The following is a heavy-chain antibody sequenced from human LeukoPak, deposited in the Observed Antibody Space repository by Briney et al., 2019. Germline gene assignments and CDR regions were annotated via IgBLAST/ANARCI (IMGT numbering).Heavy chain of an antibody. J-gene: IGHJ3*02. CDR3: ARQETSSYNGAFDI. Sequence: GGSLRLSCAASGFTFSSYAMNWVRQAPGKGLEWVSVISGSGATIDYADSVKGRFTISRDNAKNSLYLQMNSLRADDTAVYHCARQETSSYNGAFDIWGQGTMVTVSS. V-gene: IGHV3-23*01. D-gene: IGHD1-26*01. CDR2: ISGSGATI. CDR1: GFTFSSYA.